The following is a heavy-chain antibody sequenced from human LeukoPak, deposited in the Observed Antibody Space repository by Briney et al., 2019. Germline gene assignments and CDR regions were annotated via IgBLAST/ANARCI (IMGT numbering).Heavy chain of an antibody. Sequence: GASVKVSCKASGYTFTSYYMHWVRQAPGQGLEWMGIINPSGGSTSYAQKFQGRVTMTGDTSTSTVYMELSSLRSEDTAVYYCARDRDYYDSSGYYFDYWGQGTLVTVSS. CDR2: INPSGGST. J-gene: IGHJ4*02. D-gene: IGHD3-22*01. V-gene: IGHV1-46*01. CDR3: ARDRDYYDSSGYYFDY. CDR1: GYTFTSYY.